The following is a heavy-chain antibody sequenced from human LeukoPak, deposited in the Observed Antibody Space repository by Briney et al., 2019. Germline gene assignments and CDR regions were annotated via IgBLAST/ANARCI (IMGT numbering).Heavy chain of an antibody. CDR2: ISDSGGST. J-gene: IGHJ6*02. CDR3: VRGFAFGPYGMDV. Sequence: GGSLRLFCSASGFPFSSYAVHWVRQDPGKGLEYVSAISDSGGSTYYADSVKGRFTISRDNSKNTLYLQMSSLRAEDTAVYFCVRGFAFGPYGMDVWGQGTTVTVSS. CDR1: GFPFSSYA. V-gene: IGHV3-64D*09. D-gene: IGHD3-16*01.